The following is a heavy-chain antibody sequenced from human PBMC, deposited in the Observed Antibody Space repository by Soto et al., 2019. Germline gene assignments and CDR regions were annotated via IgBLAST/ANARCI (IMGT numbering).Heavy chain of an antibody. V-gene: IGHV1-69*02. D-gene: IGHD5-18*01. CDR1: AGTFSSYT. Sequence: QVQLVQSGAEVKKPGSSVKVSCKASAGTFSSYTISWVRQAPGQGLEWMGRIIPILGIANYAQKFQGRVTITADKSTSTAYMELSSLRSEDTAVYYCARGAQLGSGYFDLWGRGTLVTVSS. J-gene: IGHJ2*01. CDR2: IIPILGIA. CDR3: ARGAQLGSGYFDL.